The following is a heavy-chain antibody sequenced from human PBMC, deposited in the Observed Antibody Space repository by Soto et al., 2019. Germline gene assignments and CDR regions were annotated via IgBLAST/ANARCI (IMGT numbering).Heavy chain of an antibody. CDR3: ARESEDLTSDFDY. CDR2: ISSTTNYI. CDR1: GFIFTRYS. J-gene: IGHJ4*02. Sequence: GGSLRLSCAASGFIFTRYSMNWVRQAPGKGLEWVSSISSTTNYIYYGDSMKGRFTISRDNAKNSLYLEMNSLRAEDTAVYYCARESEDLTSDFDYWGQGTLVTVSS. V-gene: IGHV3-21*06.